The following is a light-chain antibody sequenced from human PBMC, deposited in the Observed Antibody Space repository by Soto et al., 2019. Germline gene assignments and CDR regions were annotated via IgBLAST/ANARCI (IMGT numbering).Light chain of an antibody. V-gene: IGKV3-20*01. CDR2: GTS. J-gene: IGKJ5*01. CDR1: QSVRSSY. CDR3: QQYDTLIT. Sequence: EIVLTQSPGTLSLSPGERATLSCRASQSVRSSYLAWYQQKPGQAPRLLIHGTSARATGIPDRFSGSGSGTDFTLTISRLEPEDFAVYYCQQYDTLITFGRGTRLEIK.